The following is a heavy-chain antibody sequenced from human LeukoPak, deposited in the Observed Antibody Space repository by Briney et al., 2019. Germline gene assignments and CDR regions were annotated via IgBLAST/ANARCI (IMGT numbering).Heavy chain of an antibody. CDR1: GYTFTSYA. Sequence: SVKVSCKASGYTFTSYAISCVRQAPGQGLERMGWISAYNGNTNYAQKLQGRVTMTTVTSTSTAYMELRSLRSDDTAVYYCARDDLWFGELLSEVGGYWGQGTLVTVSS. D-gene: IGHD3-10*01. CDR3: ARDDLWFGELLSEVGGY. V-gene: IGHV1-18*04. J-gene: IGHJ4*02. CDR2: ISAYNGNT.